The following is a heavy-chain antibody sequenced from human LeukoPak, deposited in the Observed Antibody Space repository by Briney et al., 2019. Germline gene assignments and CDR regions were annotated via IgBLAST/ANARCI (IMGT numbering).Heavy chain of an antibody. CDR3: ARDPEYSGSFGSDY. J-gene: IGHJ4*02. CDR2: ISGSGGST. D-gene: IGHD1-26*01. V-gene: IGHV3-23*01. Sequence: GGSLRLSCAASGFTFSSYAMSWVRQAPGKGLEWVSGISGSGGSTYYADSVKGRFTISRDNAKNSLYLQMNSLRDEDTAVYYCARDPEYSGSFGSDYWGQGTLVTVSS. CDR1: GFTFSSYA.